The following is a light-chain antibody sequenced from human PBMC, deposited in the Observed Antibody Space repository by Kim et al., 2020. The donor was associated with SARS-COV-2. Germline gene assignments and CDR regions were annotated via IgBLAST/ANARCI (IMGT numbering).Light chain of an antibody. J-gene: IGKJ1*01. V-gene: IGKV1-27*01. CDR3: QKCDSAPWT. Sequence: ASVGDRVTITCRASQDISNYLAWFQLKPGKAPKLLIYAASALKPGVPSRFSGSGSGTDFTLIVTSLQPEDVATYYCQKCDSAPWTFGQGTKVDIK. CDR2: AAS. CDR1: QDISNY.